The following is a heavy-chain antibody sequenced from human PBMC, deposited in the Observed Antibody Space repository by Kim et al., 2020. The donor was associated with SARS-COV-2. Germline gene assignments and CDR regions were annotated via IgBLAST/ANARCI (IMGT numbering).Heavy chain of an antibody. CDR2: NK. CDR3: ARDGGNYMDY. Sequence: NKNHADSVKGRFTTPRDNSKSPMELQVNGLRAEDTAVYYCARDGGNYMDYWGQGTLVTVSS. J-gene: IGHJ4*02. V-gene: IGHV3-30*01. D-gene: IGHD1-26*01.